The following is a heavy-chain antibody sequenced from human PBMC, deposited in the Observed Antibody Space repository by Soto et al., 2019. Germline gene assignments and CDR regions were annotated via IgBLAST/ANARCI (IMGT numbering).Heavy chain of an antibody. D-gene: IGHD2-2*01. Sequence: SETLSLTCTVSGGSISSSSYYWGWIRQPPGKGLEWIGSIYYSGSTYYNPSLKSRVTISVDTSKNQFSLKLSSVTAADTAVYYCARLNSTSWWFDPWGQGTLVTVSS. J-gene: IGHJ5*02. CDR1: GGSISSSSYY. CDR3: ARLNSTSWWFDP. CDR2: IYYSGST. V-gene: IGHV4-39*01.